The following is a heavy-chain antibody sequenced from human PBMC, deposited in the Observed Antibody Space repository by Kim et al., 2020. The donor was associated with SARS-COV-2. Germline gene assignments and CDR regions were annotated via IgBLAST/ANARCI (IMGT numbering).Heavy chain of an antibody. CDR3: ASLYHLDYYGSGSYTPDYYYYGMDV. J-gene: IGHJ6*02. Sequence: SETLSLTCTVSGGSISSYYWSWIRQPPGKGLEWIGYIYYSGSTNYNPSLKSRVTISVDTSKNQFSLKLISVTAADTAVYYCASLYHLDYYGSGSYTPDYYYYGMDVWGQGTTVTVSS. D-gene: IGHD3-10*01. CDR2: IYYSGST. CDR1: GGSISSYY. V-gene: IGHV4-59*01.